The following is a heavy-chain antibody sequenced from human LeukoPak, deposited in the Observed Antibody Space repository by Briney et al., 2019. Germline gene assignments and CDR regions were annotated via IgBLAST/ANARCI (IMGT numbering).Heavy chain of an antibody. J-gene: IGHJ4*02. CDR2: INHSGST. Sequence: PSETLSLTCAVYGGSFSGYYWSWIRQPPGKGLEWIGEINHSGSTNYNPSLKSRVTISVDTSKNQFSLKLSSVTAADTAVYYCARGVRSSGSRGIDYWGQGTLVTVSS. CDR1: GGSFSGYY. D-gene: IGHD6-25*01. CDR3: ARGVRSSGSRGIDY. V-gene: IGHV4-34*01.